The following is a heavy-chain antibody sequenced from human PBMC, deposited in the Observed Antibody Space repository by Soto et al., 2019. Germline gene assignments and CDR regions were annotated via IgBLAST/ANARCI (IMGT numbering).Heavy chain of an antibody. V-gene: IGHV3-33*01. J-gene: IGHJ4*02. Sequence: QVQLVESGGGVAQPGRSLRLSCAASGFIFSSYGMHWVRQAPGKGLEWVAVIWYDGSKKYYADAVKGRFTISRDNSKNTMYLQMNILRAQDTAVYYCARDRDYVDTSGYYYYFDYWGQGTLVTVSS. D-gene: IGHD3-22*01. CDR2: IWYDGSKK. CDR3: ARDRDYVDTSGYYYYFDY. CDR1: GFIFSSYG.